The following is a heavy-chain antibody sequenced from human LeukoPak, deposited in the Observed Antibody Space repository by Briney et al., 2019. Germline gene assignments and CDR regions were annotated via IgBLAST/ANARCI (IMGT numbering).Heavy chain of an antibody. CDR3: ARDSGSYNRYYYGMDV. Sequence: PSETLSLTCAVYGGSFSGYYWSWIRQPPGKGLEWIGEINHSGSTNYNPSLKSRVTISVDTSKNQFSLKLSSVTAADTAVYYCARDSGSYNRYYYGMDVWGQGTTVTVSS. CDR1: GGSFSGYY. V-gene: IGHV4-34*01. J-gene: IGHJ6*02. CDR2: INHSGST. D-gene: IGHD1-26*01.